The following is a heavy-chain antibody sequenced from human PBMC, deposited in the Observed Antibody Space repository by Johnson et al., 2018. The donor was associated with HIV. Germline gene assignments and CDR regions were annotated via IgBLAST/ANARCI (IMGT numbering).Heavy chain of an antibody. V-gene: IGHV3-30-3*01. CDR3: VREIIAAADDI. J-gene: IGHJ3*02. CDR1: GFTFSSYA. D-gene: IGHD6-13*01. CDR2: ISYDGSNK. Sequence: QVQLVESGGGVVQPGRSLSLSCAASGFTFSSYAMNWVRQAPGKGLEWVAVISYDGSNKYYADSVKGRFTISRDNAKNSLYLQMNSLRAEDTAVYYCVREIIAAADDIWGQGTMVTVSS.